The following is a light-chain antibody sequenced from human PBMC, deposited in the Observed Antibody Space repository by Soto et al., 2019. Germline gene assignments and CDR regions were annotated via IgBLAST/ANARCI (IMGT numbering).Light chain of an antibody. CDR2: GAS. CDR1: QSVSSSY. Sequence: EIVLTQSPGTLSLSPGERATLSCRASQSVSSSYLAWYQQKPGQAPRLLIYGASSRATGIPDRFSGSGSGTDFTLTINRLEPEDFAVYYCQQYGSSPGTFGHGTKVEIK. V-gene: IGKV3-20*01. J-gene: IGKJ1*01. CDR3: QQYGSSPGT.